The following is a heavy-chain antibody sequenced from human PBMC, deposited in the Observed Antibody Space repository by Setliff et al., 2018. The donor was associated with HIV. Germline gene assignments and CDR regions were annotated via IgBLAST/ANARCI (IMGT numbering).Heavy chain of an antibody. CDR3: VGDDNSWFWSYF. Sequence: KPSETLSLTCTVSGHSISDGSCWGWTRQTPGKGLEWIGTFSHSGTTYYNPSLESRVTISVHTSQNQFSLKLNSVTAADTAVYYCVGDDNSWFWSYFWGQGTLVTVSS. CDR1: GHSISDGSC. D-gene: IGHD6-13*01. V-gene: IGHV4-38-2*02. CDR2: FSHSGTT. J-gene: IGHJ4*02.